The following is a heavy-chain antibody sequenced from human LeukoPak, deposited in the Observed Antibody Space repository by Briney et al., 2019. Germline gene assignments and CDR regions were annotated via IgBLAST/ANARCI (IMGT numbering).Heavy chain of an antibody. CDR1: GFTFSSYE. Sequence: PGGSLRLSCVASGFTFSSYEFNWVRQAPGKGLEWVSYIPSSGSAIYYADAVKGRFTISRDNAKNSMYLQMNSLRAEDTAVYYCARGPHTSGKGWFDPWGQGTLVTVSS. V-gene: IGHV3-48*03. CDR2: IPSSGSAI. CDR3: ARGPHTSGKGWFDP. D-gene: IGHD3-22*01. J-gene: IGHJ5*02.